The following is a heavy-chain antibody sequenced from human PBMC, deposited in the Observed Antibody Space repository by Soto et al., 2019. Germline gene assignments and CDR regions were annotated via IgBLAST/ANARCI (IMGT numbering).Heavy chain of an antibody. CDR3: ARALTGTTGWFDP. D-gene: IGHD1-7*01. V-gene: IGHV1-2*02. Sequence: QVQLVQSGAEVKKPGASVKVSCKASGYTVTGYYMHWVRQAPGQGLEWMGWINPNSGGTNYAQKFQGRVTMTRDTSISTAYLELSRLRSDDMAVYYCARALTGTTGWFDPWGQGTLVTVSS. CDR2: INPNSGGT. CDR1: GYTVTGYY. J-gene: IGHJ5*02.